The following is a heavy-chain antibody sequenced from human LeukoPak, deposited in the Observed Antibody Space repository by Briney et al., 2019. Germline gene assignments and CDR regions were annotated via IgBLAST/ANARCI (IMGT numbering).Heavy chain of an antibody. D-gene: IGHD3-3*01. J-gene: IGHJ3*02. V-gene: IGHV3-48*04. CDR2: ISSSSKTI. CDR1: GFTFSSYS. CDR3: ARDPPDYDFWTGYSHDAFDI. Sequence: GGSLRLSCAASGFTFSSYSMNWVRQAPGKGLEGVSYISSSSKTIYYADSVKGRFTISRDNAKNSLYLQMNSLRAEDTAVYFCARDPPDYDFWTGYSHDAFDIWGQGTMVTVSS.